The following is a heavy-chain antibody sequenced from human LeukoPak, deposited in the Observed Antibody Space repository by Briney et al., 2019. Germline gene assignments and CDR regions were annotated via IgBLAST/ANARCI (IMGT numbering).Heavy chain of an antibody. D-gene: IGHD3-22*01. Sequence: GGSLRLSCAASGFTFSSYTMSWVRQAPGKGLEWVSGVSGSGGNIHYADSVKGRFTISRDNSKNTLYLQMNSLRAEDTAVYYCANLGNYDSSGYYRGSVDYWGQGTLVTVSS. CDR3: ANLGNYDSSGYYRGSVDY. J-gene: IGHJ4*02. CDR1: GFTFSSYT. CDR2: VSGSGGNI. V-gene: IGHV3-23*01.